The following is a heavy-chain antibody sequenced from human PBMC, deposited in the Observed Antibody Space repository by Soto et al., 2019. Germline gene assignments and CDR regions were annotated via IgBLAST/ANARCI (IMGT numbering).Heavy chain of an antibody. V-gene: IGHV1-18*01. J-gene: IGHJ4*02. CDR3: ARVPRYYDSSGYYSWVLYFDY. Sequence: GASVKVSCKASGYTFTSYGISWVRQAPGQGLEWMGWISAYNGNTNYAQKLQGRVTMTRDTSTSTVYMELSSLRSEDTAVYYCARVPRYYDSSGYYSWVLYFDYWGQGTLVTVS. D-gene: IGHD3-22*01. CDR1: GYTFTSYG. CDR2: ISAYNGNT.